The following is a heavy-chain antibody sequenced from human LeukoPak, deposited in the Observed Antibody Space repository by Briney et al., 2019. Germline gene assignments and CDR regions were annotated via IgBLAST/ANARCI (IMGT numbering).Heavy chain of an antibody. CDR2: ISGSGGST. V-gene: IGHV3-23*01. CDR1: GFTFSSYA. Sequence: GGSLRLSCAASGFTFSSYAMNWVRQAPGKGLEWVSAISGSGGSTYYADSVKGRFTISRDNSKNMLYLQMNSLRAEDTAVYYCAKVRSYYGSGSFDWGQGTLVTVSS. D-gene: IGHD3-10*01. J-gene: IGHJ4*02. CDR3: AKVRSYYGSGSFD.